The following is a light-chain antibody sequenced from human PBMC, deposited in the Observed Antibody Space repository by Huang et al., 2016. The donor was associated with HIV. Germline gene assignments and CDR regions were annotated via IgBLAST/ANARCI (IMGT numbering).Light chain of an antibody. J-gene: IGKJ5*01. CDR2: GAS. CDR3: QQYDNSPHT. V-gene: IGKV3-20*01. CDR1: QNIRSNY. Sequence: PGERATLSCRASQNIRSNYLAWYQQTPGQAPRLLIYGASNRATGIPDRFSGSGSGTDFTLTISRLEAEDFVVYYCQQYDNSPHTFGPGTRL.